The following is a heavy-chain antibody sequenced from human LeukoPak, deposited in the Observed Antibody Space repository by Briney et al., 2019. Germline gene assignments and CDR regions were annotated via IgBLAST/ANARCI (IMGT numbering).Heavy chain of an antibody. CDR1: GYSISSGYY. D-gene: IGHD3-22*01. CDR3: VRVSSYYDSSGYVGY. J-gene: IGHJ4*02. Sequence: SETLSLTCTVSGYSISSGYYWGWIRQPPGMGLEWIGSIYHSGSTYYNPSLKSRVTISVDTSKNQFSLKLSSVTAADTAVYYCVRVSSYYDSSGYVGYWGQGTLVTVSS. CDR2: IYHSGST. V-gene: IGHV4-38-2*02.